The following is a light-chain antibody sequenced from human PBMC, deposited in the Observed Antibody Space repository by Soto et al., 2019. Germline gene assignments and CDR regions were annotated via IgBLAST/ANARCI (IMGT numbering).Light chain of an antibody. Sequence: QSVLTQPPSVSGAPGQRVTISCTGTSSNIGEGYDEHWYQQLQGTAPKLLIYGNSNRPSGVPDRFSGSKSGTSASLAITGLQAEDEADYYCQSYDSSLSGVVFGGGTKLTVL. CDR1: SSNIGEGYD. CDR3: QSYDSSLSGVV. J-gene: IGLJ2*01. CDR2: GNS. V-gene: IGLV1-40*01.